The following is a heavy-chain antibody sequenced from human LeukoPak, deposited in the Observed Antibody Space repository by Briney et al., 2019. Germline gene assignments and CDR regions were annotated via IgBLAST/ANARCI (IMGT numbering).Heavy chain of an antibody. Sequence: GGSLRLPCAASGFTFSSYGMSWVRQAPGKGLEWVSAISGSGGSTYYADSVKGRFTISRDNSKNTLYLQMNSLRAEDTAVYYCAKVSQGGAPLRFLEWPGSNWFDPWGQGTLVTVSS. J-gene: IGHJ5*02. CDR3: AKVSQGGAPLRFLEWPGSNWFDP. CDR2: ISGSGGST. V-gene: IGHV3-23*01. D-gene: IGHD3-3*01. CDR1: GFTFSSYG.